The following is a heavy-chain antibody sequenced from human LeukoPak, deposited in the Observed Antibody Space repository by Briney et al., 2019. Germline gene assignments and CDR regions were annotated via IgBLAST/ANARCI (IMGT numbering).Heavy chain of an antibody. D-gene: IGHD3-9*01. Sequence: AGGSLRLSCAASGFTVSSNYMSWVRQAPRKGLEWVSVIYSGGSTYYADSVKGRFTISRDNSKNTLYLQMNSLRAEDTAVYYCARGLTTYYDILTGYAFDYWGQGTLVTVSS. CDR3: ARGLTTYYDILTGYAFDY. J-gene: IGHJ4*02. V-gene: IGHV3-53*01. CDR2: IYSGGST. CDR1: GFTVSSNY.